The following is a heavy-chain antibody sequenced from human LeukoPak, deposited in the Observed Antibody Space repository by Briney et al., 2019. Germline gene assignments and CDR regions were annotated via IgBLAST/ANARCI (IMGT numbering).Heavy chain of an antibody. J-gene: IGHJ4*02. V-gene: IGHV4-34*01. Sequence: SETLSLTCAVYGGSFSGHYWNWIRQPPGKGLEWIGEINHSGSTNYNPSLKSRVTISVDTSKNQFSLKLSSVTAADTAVYYCARTWGGYYIDYWGQGTLVTVSS. D-gene: IGHD3-16*01. CDR3: ARTWGGYYIDY. CDR2: INHSGST. CDR1: GGSFSGHY.